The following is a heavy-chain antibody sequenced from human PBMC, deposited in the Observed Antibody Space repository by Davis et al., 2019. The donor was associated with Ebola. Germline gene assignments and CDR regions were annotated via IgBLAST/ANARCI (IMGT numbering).Heavy chain of an antibody. CDR3: ARHGMTTVVAYGMDV. CDR2: IYPGDSDT. Sequence: KVSCKGSGYSFTSYWIGWVRQMPGKGLEWMGIIYPGDSDTRYSPSFQGQVTISADKSISTAYLQWSSLKASDTAMYYCARHGMTTVVAYGMDVWGRGTTVTVSS. CDR1: GYSFTSYW. V-gene: IGHV5-51*01. J-gene: IGHJ6*02. D-gene: IGHD4-23*01.